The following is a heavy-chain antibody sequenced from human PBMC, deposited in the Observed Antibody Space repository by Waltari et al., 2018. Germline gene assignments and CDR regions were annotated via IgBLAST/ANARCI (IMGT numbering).Heavy chain of an antibody. CDR3: ARDRFMITFGGGNAFDI. Sequence: QVQLVQSGAEVKKPGSSVKVSCKASGGTFSSYAISWVRQAPGQGLEWMGRIIPIFGTANYAQNYQGSITITADKSTGTDYMELSSLRSEDMAVYYCARDRFMITFGGGNAFDIWGQGTMVTVSS. CDR2: IIPIFGTA. CDR1: GGTFSSYA. J-gene: IGHJ3*02. D-gene: IGHD3-16*01. V-gene: IGHV1-69*08.